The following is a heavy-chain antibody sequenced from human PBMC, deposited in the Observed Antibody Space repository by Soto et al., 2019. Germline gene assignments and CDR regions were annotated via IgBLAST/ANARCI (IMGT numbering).Heavy chain of an antibody. D-gene: IGHD6-19*01. CDR1: GYTFTGYY. J-gene: IGHJ6*02. CDR2: INPNSGGT. CDR3: ARDAVDGNLVYYGMDV. V-gene: IGHV1-2*04. Sequence: GASVKVSCKASGYTFTGYYMHWVRQAPGQGLEWMGWINPNSGGTNYAQKFQGWVTMTRDTSISTAYMELSRLRSDDTAVYYCARDAVDGNLVYYGMDVWGQGNTLTVSS.